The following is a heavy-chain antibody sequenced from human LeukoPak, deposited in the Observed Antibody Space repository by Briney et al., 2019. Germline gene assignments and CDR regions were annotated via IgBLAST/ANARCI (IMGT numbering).Heavy chain of an antibody. CDR2: ISSSGSTI. CDR1: GFTFSDYY. D-gene: IGHD3-22*01. J-gene: IGHJ4*02. Sequence: PGGSLRLSCAASGFTFSDYYMSWIRQAPGKGLEWVSYISSSGSTIYYADSVKGRFTISRDNSKNTLYLQMNSLRAEDTAVYYCAGYYYDSSGPPSWGQGTLVTVSS. CDR3: AGYYYDSSGPPS. V-gene: IGHV3-11*04.